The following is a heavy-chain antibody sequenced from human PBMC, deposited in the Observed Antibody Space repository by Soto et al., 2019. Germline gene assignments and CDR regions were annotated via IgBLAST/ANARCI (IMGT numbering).Heavy chain of an antibody. J-gene: IGHJ6*02. D-gene: IGHD4-4*01. CDR3: ARCHSNDVYYYYYGMDV. CDR2: IYYSGST. V-gene: IGHV4-59*01. CDR1: GGSISSYY. Sequence: SETLSLTCTVSGGSISSYYWSWIRQPPGKGLEWIGYIYYSGSTNYNPSLKSRVTISVDTSKNQFSLKLSSVTAADTAVYYCARCHSNDVYYYYYGMDVWGQGTTVTVSS.